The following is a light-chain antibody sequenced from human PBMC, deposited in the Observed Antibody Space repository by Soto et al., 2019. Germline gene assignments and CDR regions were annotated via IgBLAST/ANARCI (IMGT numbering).Light chain of an antibody. V-gene: IGLV2-14*01. CDR1: SSDVGGYNY. J-gene: IGLJ3*02. Sequence: QSALTHPASVSGSPGQSITISCTGTSSDVGGYNYVSWYQQHPGRAPKLMIYDVRNRPSGVSIRFSGSKSGNTASLTISGLQAEDEADYYCSSYTSSSTVVFGGGTKVTVL. CDR2: DVR. CDR3: SSYTSSSTVV.